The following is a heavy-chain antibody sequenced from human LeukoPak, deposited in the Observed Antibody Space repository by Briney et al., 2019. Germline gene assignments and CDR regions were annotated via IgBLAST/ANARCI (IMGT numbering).Heavy chain of an antibody. J-gene: IGHJ4*02. Sequence: PETLCLTCTVSGGSISSNNDYWGWIRQPPGKGLEWIGSIYYSGTTYYNPSLKSRVTISVDTSKNQFSLKLSSVTAADTAVYYCARMPVGWYFDYWGQGALVTVSS. CDR3: ARMPVGWYFDY. D-gene: IGHD2-15*01. CDR2: IYYSGTT. CDR1: GGSISSNNDY. V-gene: IGHV4-39*01.